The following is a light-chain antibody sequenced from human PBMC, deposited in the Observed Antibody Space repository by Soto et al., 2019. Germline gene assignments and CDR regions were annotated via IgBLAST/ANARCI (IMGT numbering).Light chain of an antibody. V-gene: IGLV1-51*01. CDR2: DNN. CDR1: SSNIGNNY. J-gene: IGLJ2*01. Sequence: QSVLTQPPSVSAAPGQRVTISCSGSSSNIGNNYVSWYQQLPGTAPKLLIYDNNKRPSGIPDRFSGSKSGASATLGITGLQTGDEADYHCETWDSSLSAVVCGGGTKVAVL. CDR3: ETWDSSLSAVV.